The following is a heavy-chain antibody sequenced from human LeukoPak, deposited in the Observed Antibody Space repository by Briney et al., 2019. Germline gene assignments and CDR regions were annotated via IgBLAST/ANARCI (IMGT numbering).Heavy chain of an antibody. Sequence: GGSLRLSCAASGFSFSDYGMHWVRQAPGKGLEWVSVIYSGGSTYYADSVKGRFTISRDNSKNTLYLQMNSLRAEDTAVYYCARGRRSSWYYFDYWGQGTLVTVSS. V-gene: IGHV3-53*01. CDR1: GFSFSDYG. D-gene: IGHD6-13*01. J-gene: IGHJ4*02. CDR3: ARGRRSSWYYFDY. CDR2: IYSGGST.